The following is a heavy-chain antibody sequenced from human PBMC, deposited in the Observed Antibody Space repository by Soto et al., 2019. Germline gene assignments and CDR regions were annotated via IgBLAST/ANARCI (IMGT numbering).Heavy chain of an antibody. D-gene: IGHD5-12*01. CDR3: ATQRDGYGYYYYMDV. CDR2: IYYSGST. J-gene: IGHJ6*03. V-gene: IGHV4-39*01. CDR1: GGSISSSSYY. Sequence: SETLSLTCTVYGGSISSSSYYWGWIRQPPGKGLEWIGSIYYSGSTYYNPSLQSRVTTSVDTSKNQFSLKLSSVTAADTALYYCATQRDGYGYYYYMDVWGKGTTVTVSS.